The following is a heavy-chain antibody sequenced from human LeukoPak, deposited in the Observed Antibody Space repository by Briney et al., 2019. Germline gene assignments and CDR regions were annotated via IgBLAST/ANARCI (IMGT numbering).Heavy chain of an antibody. CDR1: GFTFTSYS. D-gene: IGHD1-26*01. J-gene: IGHJ4*02. V-gene: IGHV3-23*01. CDR3: AKGGKWDVTPFDY. CDR2: ISGGGGST. Sequence: GGSLRLSCAASGFTFTSYSMNWVRQAPGKGLEWVSTISGGGGSTYYADSVKGRFTISRDNSKNTLYLQVNSLRAEDTAVYYCAKGGKWDVTPFDYWGQRTLVTVSS.